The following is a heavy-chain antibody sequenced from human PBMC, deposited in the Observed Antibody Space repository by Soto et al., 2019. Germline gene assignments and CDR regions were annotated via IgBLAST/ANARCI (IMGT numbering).Heavy chain of an antibody. V-gene: IGHV3-23*01. CDR3: AKTSGICYALDY. D-gene: IGHD3-3*02. CDR1: GFTFNSYA. J-gene: IGHJ4*02. Sequence: QPGGSLRLSCAASGFTFNSYAMTWVRQAPGKGLEWVSTITGSAGSTYYTDSVKGRFTVSRDTSKNTLYLEMNSLRVEDAAVYYCAKTSGICYALDYWGQGALVTVSS. CDR2: ITGSAGST.